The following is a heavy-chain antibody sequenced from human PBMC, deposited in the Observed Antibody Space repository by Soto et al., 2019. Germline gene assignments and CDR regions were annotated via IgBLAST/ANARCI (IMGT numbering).Heavy chain of an antibody. Sequence: EVKLVESGGGLVQPGGSLRLSCAASGFTCSSYWMSWVRQAPGKGLEWMAKIKQDGSEKYYVDSVKGRFTISRDNAKNSLYLQMNSLRAEDTAVYYCARAPSVVAVAGTFRYYYYYGMDVWGQGTTVTVSS. CDR1: GFTCSSYW. CDR2: IKQDGSEK. J-gene: IGHJ6*02. V-gene: IGHV3-7*01. CDR3: ARAPSVVAVAGTFRYYYYYGMDV. D-gene: IGHD6-19*01.